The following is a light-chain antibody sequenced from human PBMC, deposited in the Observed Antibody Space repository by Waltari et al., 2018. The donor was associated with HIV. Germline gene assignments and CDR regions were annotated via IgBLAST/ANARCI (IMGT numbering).Light chain of an antibody. V-gene: IGLV2-8*02. J-gene: IGLJ3*02. CDR1: DNNIVDYNG. CDR2: EVS. Sequence: QSALTQPPSLSKSLGESAAIFCLGGDNNIVDYNGVSWFQQHSGAPPRLLIFEVSKRPSGVSDLFSGSKSGKTAFLTISGLQAEDEADYYCASYSRGSRMLFGGGTSLAVL. CDR3: ASYSRGSRML.